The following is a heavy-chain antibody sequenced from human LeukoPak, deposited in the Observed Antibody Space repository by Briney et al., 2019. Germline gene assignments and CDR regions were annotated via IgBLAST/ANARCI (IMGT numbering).Heavy chain of an antibody. Sequence: GGSLRLSCAASGFTFSSYAMGWVRQAPGKGLEWVSGIRVGSETYYADSAKGRFTISRDNSGNTLYLQMSGLRAEDTAVYHCAKGTGDTGYYFDYWGQGTLVTVSS. CDR3: AKGTGDTGYYFDY. CDR1: GFTFSSYA. J-gene: IGHJ4*02. V-gene: IGHV3-23*01. CDR2: IRVGSET. D-gene: IGHD7-27*01.